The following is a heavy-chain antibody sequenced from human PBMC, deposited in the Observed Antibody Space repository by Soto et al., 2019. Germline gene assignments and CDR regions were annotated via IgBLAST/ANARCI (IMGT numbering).Heavy chain of an antibody. CDR1: GYTFSNAW. Sequence: EVQLVESGGGLVKPGGSLRLSCAASGYTFSNAWMSWVRQAPGKGLEWVGRIKSKTDGGTTDYAAPVKGRFTISRDDSKNTLYLQMNSLKTEDTAVYYCTTAPYYYDSSGYRSWGQGTLVTVSS. CDR3: TTAPYYYDSSGYRS. D-gene: IGHD3-22*01. V-gene: IGHV3-15*01. CDR2: IKSKTDGGTT. J-gene: IGHJ5*02.